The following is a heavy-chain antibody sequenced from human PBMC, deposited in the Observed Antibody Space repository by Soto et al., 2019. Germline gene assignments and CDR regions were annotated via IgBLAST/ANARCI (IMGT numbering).Heavy chain of an antibody. Sequence: GGSLRLSCAAAGFDFEDYAMHWVRQVPGKGLEWVSLTNSDGTDSYYVDSVKGRFTISRDNAKTTLYLQMDRLRPEDTALYFCAKSLYYYDSSPLDHWGQGTLVTVSS. V-gene: IGHV3-43D*04. D-gene: IGHD3-22*01. CDR3: AKSLYYYDSSPLDH. J-gene: IGHJ4*02. CDR2: TNSDGTDS. CDR1: GFDFEDYA.